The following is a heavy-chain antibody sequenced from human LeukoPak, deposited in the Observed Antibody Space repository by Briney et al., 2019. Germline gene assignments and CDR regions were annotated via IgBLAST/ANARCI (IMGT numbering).Heavy chain of an antibody. V-gene: IGHV3-30*04. Sequence: GGSLRLSCEASGFTFSNYAMNWVRQAPGKGLEWVAVISYDGNKKYYADSVEGRFTISRDNSKNTLYLQMNSLRAEDTAVYYCAKEVGRGELGQAYYFDYWGQGTLVTVSS. CDR3: AKEVGRGELGQAYYFDY. J-gene: IGHJ4*02. CDR2: ISYDGNKK. D-gene: IGHD1-26*01. CDR1: GFTFSNYA.